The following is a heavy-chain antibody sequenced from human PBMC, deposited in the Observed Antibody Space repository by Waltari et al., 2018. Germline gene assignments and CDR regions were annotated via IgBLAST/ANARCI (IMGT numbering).Heavy chain of an antibody. J-gene: IGHJ4*02. CDR1: GFTVTSYA. CDR3: AKGLVSPGSGNYFDS. D-gene: IGHD3-10*01. CDR2: IRSIGVST. Sequence: GGSLRLSCAASGFTVTSYAISWVREAPGKGLEWVSGIRSIGVSTYYTDSVRGRFTISSDNSKNTLYLEMNSLRDEDTAIYSCAKGLVSPGSGNYFDSWGQGTLVTFAS. V-gene: IGHV3-23*01.